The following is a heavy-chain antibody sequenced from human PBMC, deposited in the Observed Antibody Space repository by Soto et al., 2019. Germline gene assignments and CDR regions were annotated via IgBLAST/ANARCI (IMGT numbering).Heavy chain of an antibody. CDR3: ARPLDSSAKGGDAFDI. CDR2: IYPGDSDT. Sequence: PGESLKISCKGSGYSFTSYWIGWVRQMPGKGLEWMGIIYPGDSDTRYSPSFQGQVTISADKSISTAYLQWSSLKASDTAMHYCARPLDSSAKGGDAFDIWGQGTMVTVSS. V-gene: IGHV5-51*01. J-gene: IGHJ3*02. D-gene: IGHD3-22*01. CDR1: GYSFTSYW.